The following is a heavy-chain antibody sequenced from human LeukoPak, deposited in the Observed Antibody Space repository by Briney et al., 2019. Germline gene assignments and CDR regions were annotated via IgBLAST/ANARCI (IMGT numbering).Heavy chain of an antibody. D-gene: IGHD4-17*01. V-gene: IGHV4-30-2*01. CDR1: GGSISSDGYS. Sequence: PSQTLSLTCAVSGGSISSDGYSWSWIRQPPGKGLEWIRYMYHSGSTYYNPSLKSRVTMSVDRSKNQFSLKLTSVTAADTAVYYCARSTPVTYYFDYWGQGTLVTVSS. J-gene: IGHJ4*02. CDR2: MYHSGST. CDR3: ARSTPVTYYFDY.